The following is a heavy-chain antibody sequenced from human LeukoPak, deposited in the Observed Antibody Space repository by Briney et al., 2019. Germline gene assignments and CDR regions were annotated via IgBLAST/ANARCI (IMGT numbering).Heavy chain of an antibody. D-gene: IGHD2-8*01. V-gene: IGHV4-59*01. Sequence: SETLSLTCTVSGGSIGSYYWSWIRQPPGKGLEWIGYIYYSGSTNYNPSLKSRVTISVDTSKNQFSLKLSSVTAADTAVYYCASGLYEAGAFDIWGQGTMVTVSS. CDR2: IYYSGST. CDR3: ASGLYEAGAFDI. J-gene: IGHJ3*02. CDR1: GGSIGSYY.